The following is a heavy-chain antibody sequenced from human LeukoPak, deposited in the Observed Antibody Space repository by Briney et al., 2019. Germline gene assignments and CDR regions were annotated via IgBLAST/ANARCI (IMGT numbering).Heavy chain of an antibody. Sequence: GGSLRLSCAASGFTVSSNYMSWVRQAPGKGLEWVSVIYSGGSTYYADSVKGRFTISRDNSKNTLYLQMNSLRAEDTAVYYCAKAGYSSSSPVDYWGQGTLVTVSS. D-gene: IGHD6-6*01. J-gene: IGHJ4*02. CDR3: AKAGYSSSSPVDY. V-gene: IGHV3-53*01. CDR2: IYSGGST. CDR1: GFTVSSNY.